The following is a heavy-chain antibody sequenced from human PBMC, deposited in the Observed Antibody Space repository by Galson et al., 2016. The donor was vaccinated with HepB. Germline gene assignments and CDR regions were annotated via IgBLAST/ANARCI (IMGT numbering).Heavy chain of an antibody. CDR3: ARVHFYYGMDV. Sequence: QSGAEVKKPGESLKISCRGSGYRFTSYWIGWVRQMPGKGLEWVGIIYPGDSDTRYSPSLQGQVPISADKSINTAYLQWSSLKASDTAMYYCARVHFYYGMDVWGQGTTVTVSS. V-gene: IGHV5-51*01. CDR2: IYPGDSDT. J-gene: IGHJ6*02. CDR1: GYRFTSYW.